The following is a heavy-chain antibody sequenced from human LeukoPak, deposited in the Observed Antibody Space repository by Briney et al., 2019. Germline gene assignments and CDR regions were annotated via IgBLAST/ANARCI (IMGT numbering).Heavy chain of an antibody. D-gene: IGHD2-21*02. CDR2: INWNGGST. J-gene: IGHJ6*03. CDR1: GFTFDDYG. V-gene: IGHV3-20*04. Sequence: GGSLRLSCAASGFTFDDYGMSWVRQAPGKGLEWVSGINWNGGSTGYADSVKGRFTTSRDNAKNSLYLQMNSLRAEDTALYYCARVAYCGGDCYTDYYYYYMDVWGKGTTVTVSS. CDR3: ARVAYCGGDCYTDYYYYYMDV.